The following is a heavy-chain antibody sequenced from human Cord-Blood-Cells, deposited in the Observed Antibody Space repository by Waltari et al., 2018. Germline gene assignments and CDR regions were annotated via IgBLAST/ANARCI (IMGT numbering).Heavy chain of an antibody. J-gene: IGHJ6*02. V-gene: IGHV4-4*02. CDR2: IYHSGST. Sequence: QVQLQESGPGLVKPSGTLSLTCAVSGGSISSSNWCSWVRPPPGKGLGWIGEIYHSGSTNYNPSLKSRVTISVDKSKNQFSLKLSSVTAADTAVYYCARDRKSGGSSPSYYYYYGMDVWGQGTTVTVSS. D-gene: IGHD2-15*01. CDR3: ARDRKSGGSSPSYYYYYGMDV. CDR1: GGSISSSNW.